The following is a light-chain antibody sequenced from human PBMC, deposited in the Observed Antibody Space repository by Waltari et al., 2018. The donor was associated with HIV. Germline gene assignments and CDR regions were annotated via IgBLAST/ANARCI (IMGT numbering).Light chain of an antibody. Sequence: QSVLTQPPSASGTPGQRVTISCSGNSSNIGNNFVSWYQQVPGMAPKRLIYQNDQRPSGVPDRFSGSKSGTSASRAISGLRSEDEADYYCSAWDDKLTALVFGGGTKLTDL. CDR3: SAWDDKLTALV. CDR1: SSNIGNNF. CDR2: QND. V-gene: IGLV1-47*01. J-gene: IGLJ2*01.